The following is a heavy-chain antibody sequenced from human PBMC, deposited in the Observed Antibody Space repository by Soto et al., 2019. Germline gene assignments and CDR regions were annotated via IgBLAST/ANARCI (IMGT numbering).Heavy chain of an antibody. V-gene: IGHV3-21*01. J-gene: IGHJ6*02. CDR2: ISSSSSYI. D-gene: IGHD3-22*01. CDR1: GFTFSSYS. CDR3: ARDVGGAYDSSGGGNYYGMDV. Sequence: EVQLVESGGGLVKPGGSLRLSCAASGFTFSSYSMNWVRQAPGKGLEWVSSISSSSSYIYYADSVKGRFTISRDNAKNSLYLQMNSLRAEDTAVYYCARDVGGAYDSSGGGNYYGMDVWGQGTTVTVSS.